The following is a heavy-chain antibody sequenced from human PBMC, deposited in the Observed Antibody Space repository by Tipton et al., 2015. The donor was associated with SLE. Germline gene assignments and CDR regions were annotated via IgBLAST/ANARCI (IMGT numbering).Heavy chain of an antibody. D-gene: IGHD3-3*01. J-gene: IGHJ4*02. CDR2: IYYGGTI. CDR3: AREVGKAFWSGYSN. CDR1: GGPVSTHY. Sequence: TLSLTCNVSGGPVSTHYCTWIRQAPGKGLEWIGYIYYGGTIKYNPSLKSRVTISLDTSKNQISLKLTSATAADTARYYCAREVGKAFWSGYSNWGQGTMVTVTS. V-gene: IGHV4-59*02.